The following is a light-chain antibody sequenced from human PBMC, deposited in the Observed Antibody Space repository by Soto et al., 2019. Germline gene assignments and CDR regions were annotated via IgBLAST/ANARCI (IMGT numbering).Light chain of an antibody. Sequence: QSVLTQPPSASWSPGQSVTISCTGTISDVGGYDYVSWYQQHPGKAPKVMIFEVSKRPSGVPDRFSGSKSANTASRTVSGLQAEDEANYYCTSYAGVNTLVFGGGTKLTV. J-gene: IGLJ2*01. V-gene: IGLV2-8*01. CDR3: TSYAGVNTLV. CDR1: ISDVGGYDY. CDR2: EVS.